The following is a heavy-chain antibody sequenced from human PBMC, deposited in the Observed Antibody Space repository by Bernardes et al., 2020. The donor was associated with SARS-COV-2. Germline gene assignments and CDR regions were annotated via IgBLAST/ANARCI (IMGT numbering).Heavy chain of an antibody. V-gene: IGHV3-23*01. Sequence: GGSLRLSCAASGFTFSSYAMSWVRQAPGKGLEWVSAISGSGGSTYYADSVKGRFTISRDNSKNTLSLQMNSLRAEDTAVYYCAKPAREWFGVSTDAFDIWGQGTMVTVSS. CDR1: GFTFSSYA. D-gene: IGHD3-10*01. J-gene: IGHJ3*02. CDR2: ISGSGGST. CDR3: AKPAREWFGVSTDAFDI.